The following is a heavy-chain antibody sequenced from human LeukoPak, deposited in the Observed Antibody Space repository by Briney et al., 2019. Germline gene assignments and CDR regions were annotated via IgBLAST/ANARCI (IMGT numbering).Heavy chain of an antibody. J-gene: IGHJ4*02. V-gene: IGHV3-48*02. Sequence: PGGSLRLSCAASGFTFSGYSMNWVRQAPGKGLEWVSYISSSSSTLYHADSVKGRFTISRDNARNSLYLQMKSLRDEDTAVYYCARDRWSGSHDYWGQGTLVTVSS. D-gene: IGHD1-26*01. CDR2: ISSSSSTL. CDR1: GFTFSGYS. CDR3: ARDRWSGSHDY.